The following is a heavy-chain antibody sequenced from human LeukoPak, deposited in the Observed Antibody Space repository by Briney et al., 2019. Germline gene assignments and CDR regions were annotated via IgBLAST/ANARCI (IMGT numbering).Heavy chain of an antibody. Sequence: GASVTVSFTASGYTFTVYYMHWVRQAPGQGLEWMGWINPNSGGTNYAQKFQGRVTMTRDTSISTAYMELSRLRSDDTAVYYCARGLDYYGSGSYYTLAGYWGQGTLVTVSS. V-gene: IGHV1-2*02. D-gene: IGHD3-10*01. CDR1: GYTFTVYY. CDR3: ARGLDYYGSGSYYTLAGY. J-gene: IGHJ4*02. CDR2: INPNSGGT.